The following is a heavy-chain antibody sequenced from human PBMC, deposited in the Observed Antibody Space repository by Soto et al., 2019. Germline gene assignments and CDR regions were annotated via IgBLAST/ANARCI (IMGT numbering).Heavy chain of an antibody. Sequence: PSETLSLTCTVSGGSISSGGYYWNWIRQHPGKGLEWIGYIYYSGSTYYNPSLKSRVTISVDTSKNQFSLKLSSVTAADTAVYYCASRNYYGSGSYHYYFDYWGQGTLVTVSS. CDR3: ASRNYYGSGSYHYYFDY. CDR1: GGSISSGGYY. CDR2: IYYSGST. D-gene: IGHD3-10*01. V-gene: IGHV4-31*03. J-gene: IGHJ4*02.